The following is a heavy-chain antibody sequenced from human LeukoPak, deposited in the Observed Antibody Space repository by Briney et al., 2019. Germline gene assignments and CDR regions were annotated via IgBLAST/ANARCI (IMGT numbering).Heavy chain of an antibody. D-gene: IGHD3-9*01. CDR2: IIPILGIA. J-gene: IGHJ3*02. V-gene: IGHV1-69*02. CDR1: GGTFSSYT. Sequence: SVKVSCKASGGTFSSYTISWVRQAPGQGLEWMGRIIPILGIANYAQKFQGRVTITADKSTSTAYMDLSSLRSEDTAVYYCARVRRLYYDILTGSEDAFDIWGQGTMVTVSS. CDR3: ARVRRLYYDILTGSEDAFDI.